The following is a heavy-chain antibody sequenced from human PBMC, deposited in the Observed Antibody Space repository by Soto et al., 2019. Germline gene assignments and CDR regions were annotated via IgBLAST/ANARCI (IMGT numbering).Heavy chain of an antibody. Sequence: EVQLLESGGGLVQPGGSLRLSCAASGFSLRNYGINWVRQAPGKGLEWVSVISNSGGTIKYADSVKGRFTISRDNFQSKVYLELNSLRAEDTAVYYCARLQGDNSGTYGMDVWGQGTTVTVS. J-gene: IGHJ6*02. CDR3: ARLQGDNSGTYGMDV. D-gene: IGHD3-10*01. CDR2: ISNSGGTI. CDR1: GFSLRNYG. V-gene: IGHV3-23*01.